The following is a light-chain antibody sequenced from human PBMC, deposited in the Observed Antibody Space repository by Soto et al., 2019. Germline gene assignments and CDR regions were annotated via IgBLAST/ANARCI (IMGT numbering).Light chain of an antibody. CDR1: QSVSSN. V-gene: IGKV3-15*01. CDR2: GAS. CDR3: QQYNNWLT. J-gene: IGKJ4*01. Sequence: EIVMTQSPATLSVSPGERATLSCRASQSVSSNLAWYQQKPVQAPRLLIYGASTRSTGIPARFSGSGSGTEFTLTISSLQSEDLAVYDCQQYNNWLTFGGGTKVEIK.